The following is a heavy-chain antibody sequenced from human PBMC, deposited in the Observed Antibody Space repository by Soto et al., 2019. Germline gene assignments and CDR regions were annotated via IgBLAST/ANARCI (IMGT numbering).Heavy chain of an antibody. Sequence: ASVKVSCKASGGNFSSYAISWVRQAPGQGLEWMGWINPNSGGTNYAQKFQGWVTMTRDTSISTAYMELSRLRSDDTAVYYCARGGIAVAGTYYYYGMDVWGQGTTVTVSS. V-gene: IGHV1-2*04. D-gene: IGHD6-19*01. CDR1: GGNFSSYA. J-gene: IGHJ6*02. CDR3: ARGGIAVAGTYYYYGMDV. CDR2: INPNSGGT.